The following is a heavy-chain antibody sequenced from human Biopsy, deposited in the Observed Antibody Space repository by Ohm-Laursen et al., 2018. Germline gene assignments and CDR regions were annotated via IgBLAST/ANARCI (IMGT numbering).Heavy chain of an antibody. Sequence: SETLSLTCTVSGGSINSYYWSWVRRPAGRGLEWIGRVYVGGSNNYNPPLRSRVSLSVDTSKNQFSLMLSGVTAADTAVYYCVSIFHTNNERRPFDMWGQGTMVAVSA. J-gene: IGHJ3*02. V-gene: IGHV4-4*07. CDR2: VYVGGSN. CDR1: GGSINSYY. CDR3: VSIFHTNNERRPFDM. D-gene: IGHD2-21*01.